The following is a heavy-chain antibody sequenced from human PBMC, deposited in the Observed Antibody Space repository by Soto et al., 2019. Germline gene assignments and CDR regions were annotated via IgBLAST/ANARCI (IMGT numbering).Heavy chain of an antibody. D-gene: IGHD2-8*02. CDR3: ARDKITGLFDY. CDR2: INHSGST. J-gene: IGHJ4*02. Sequence: SETLSLTCAVYGGSFSGYYWTWIRQPPGTGLEWIGEINHSGSTNYNPSLKSRVAISLGTSKNQFSLKLTSVTAADTAVYYCARDKITGLFDYWGQGTLVTVS. V-gene: IGHV4-34*01. CDR1: GGSFSGYY.